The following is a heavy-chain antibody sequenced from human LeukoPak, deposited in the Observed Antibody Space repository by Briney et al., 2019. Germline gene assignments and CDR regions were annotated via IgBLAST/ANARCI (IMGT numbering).Heavy chain of an antibody. D-gene: IGHD2/OR15-2a*01. CDR1: GGSITSYC. J-gene: IGHJ4*02. CDR3: ARVGTTTYPLDY. V-gene: IGHV4-59*01. Sequence: PSETLSLTCTVSGGSITSYCWTWIRQPPGKGLEWLGYRCYSGSNKYNPSLKSRVTISADTSKNQFSLKLTSVTTADTAVYYCARVGTTTYPLDYWGQGTLVTVSS. CDR2: RCYSGSN.